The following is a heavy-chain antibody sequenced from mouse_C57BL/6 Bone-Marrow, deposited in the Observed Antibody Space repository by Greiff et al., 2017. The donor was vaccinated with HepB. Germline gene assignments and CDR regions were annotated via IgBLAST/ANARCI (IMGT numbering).Heavy chain of an antibody. J-gene: IGHJ3*01. V-gene: IGHV1-76*01. CDR2: IYPGSGNT. D-gene: IGHD1-1*01. CDR1: GYTFTDYY. Sequence: QVQLKESGAELVRPGASVKLSCKASGYTFTDYYINWVKQRPGQGLEWIARIYPGSGNTYYNEKFKGKATLTAEKSSSTAYMQLSSLTSEDSAVYFCAREGSYYGSSYWFAYWGQGTLVTVSA. CDR3: AREGSYYGSSYWFAY.